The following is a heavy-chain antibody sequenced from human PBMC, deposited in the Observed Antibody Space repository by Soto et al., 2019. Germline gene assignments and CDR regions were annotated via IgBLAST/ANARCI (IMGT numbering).Heavy chain of an antibody. CDR2: ISWNSGSI. CDR3: AKDRSSSSSAFYI. Sequence: EVQLVESGGGLVQPGRSLRLSCAASGFTFDDYAMHWVRQAPGKGLEWVSGISWNSGSIGYADSVKGRFTISRDNAKNSLYLQMNSLRAEDTALYYCAKDRSSSSSAFYIWGQGTMVTVSS. CDR1: GFTFDDYA. D-gene: IGHD6-6*01. V-gene: IGHV3-9*01. J-gene: IGHJ3*02.